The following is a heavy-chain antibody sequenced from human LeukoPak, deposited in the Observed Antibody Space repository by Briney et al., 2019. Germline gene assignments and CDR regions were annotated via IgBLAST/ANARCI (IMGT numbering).Heavy chain of an antibody. J-gene: IGHJ3*02. V-gene: IGHV1-18*01. D-gene: IGHD3-22*01. CDR1: GYTFSSFA. CDR3: ARSGESSGSAAFDI. CDR2: ISPYNGNT. Sequence: VASVKVSCKASGYTFSSFAISWVRQAPGQGLEWMGWISPYNGNTNYAQKLQGRVTMTTDTSTITVYMELRSLRSDDTAVYYCARSGESSGSAAFDIWGQGTMVTVSS.